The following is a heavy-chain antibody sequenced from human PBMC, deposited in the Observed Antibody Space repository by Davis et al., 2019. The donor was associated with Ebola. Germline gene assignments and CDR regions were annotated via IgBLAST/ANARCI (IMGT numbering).Heavy chain of an antibody. CDR1: GFTFSSYA. CDR2: ISGDGTST. Sequence: GESLKISCAASGFTFSSYAMTWVRQAPGTGLEWVSAISGDGTSTYCADSVKGRSTISRDNSKNTVYLQMNSLRAEDTAIYYCAKGGTLADGLDDWGQGTLVTVSS. D-gene: IGHD3-16*01. CDR3: AKGGTLADGLDD. J-gene: IGHJ4*02. V-gene: IGHV3-23*01.